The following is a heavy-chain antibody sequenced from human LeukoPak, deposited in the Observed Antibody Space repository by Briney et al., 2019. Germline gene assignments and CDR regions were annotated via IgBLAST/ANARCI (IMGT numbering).Heavy chain of an antibody. CDR1: SGSISSNNYY. J-gene: IGHJ4*02. CDR2: VSYSGST. D-gene: IGHD6-13*01. CDR3: VRESQQVGESFDY. Sequence: PSETLSLTCTVSSGSISSNNYYWGWVRQPPGKGLEWIGSVSYSGSTYYNPSLRSRVTISVDTSKNQFSLQLNSVTPEDTAVYYCVRESQQVGESFDYWGQGTLVTVSS. V-gene: IGHV4-39*02.